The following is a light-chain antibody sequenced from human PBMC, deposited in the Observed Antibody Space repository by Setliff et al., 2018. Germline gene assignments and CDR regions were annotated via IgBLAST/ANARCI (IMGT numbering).Light chain of an antibody. CDR3: SSYTNTANLYV. CDR2: EVI. J-gene: IGLJ1*01. V-gene: IGLV2-14*01. Sequence: QSVLTQPASVSGSPGQSITISCTGSASDVGDYNYVSWHQQHPGEAPKLLIYEVINRPSGISNRFSGSKSGNTASLTISGLQAEDEADYYCSSYTNTANLYVFGAGTKVTVL. CDR1: ASDVGDYNY.